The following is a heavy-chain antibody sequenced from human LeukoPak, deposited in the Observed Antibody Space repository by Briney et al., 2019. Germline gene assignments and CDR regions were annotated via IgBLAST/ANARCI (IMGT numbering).Heavy chain of an antibody. CDR1: GGSFSGYY. Sequence: SETLSLTCAVYGGSFSGYYWSWIRQPPGKGLEWIGEINHSGSTNYNPSLKSRVTISVDTSKNQFSLKLSSVTAADTAVYYCARGKGRDYYGSGSYGWFDPWGQGTLVTVSS. CDR3: ARGKGRDYYGSGSYGWFDP. J-gene: IGHJ5*02. CDR2: INHSGST. V-gene: IGHV4-34*01. D-gene: IGHD3-10*01.